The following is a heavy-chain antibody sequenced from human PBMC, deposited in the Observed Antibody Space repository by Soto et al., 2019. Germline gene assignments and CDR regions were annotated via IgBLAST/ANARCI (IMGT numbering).Heavy chain of an antibody. CDR3: ARGDRGGFDL. Sequence: YWMHRVRQAPGKGLVWVSRVHSDGTTTTYADSVKGRFTISRDNARNTVSLQMGSLRAEDTAIYYRARGDRGGFDLWGHGKVLTVS. CDR1: YW. D-gene: IGHD3-10*01. CDR2: VHSDGTTT. J-gene: IGHJ3*01. V-gene: IGHV3-74*01.